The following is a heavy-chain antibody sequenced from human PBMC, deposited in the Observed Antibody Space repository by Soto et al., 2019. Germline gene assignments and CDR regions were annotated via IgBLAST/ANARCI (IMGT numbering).Heavy chain of an antibody. D-gene: IGHD2-8*01. CDR3: ARTGYCTNGVCYPSFDY. Sequence: QVQLVQSGAEVKKPGSSVKVSCKASGGTFSSYAISWVRQAPGQGLECMGGIIPIFGTANYAQKFQGRVTITSDESTSTAYMALSSLRSEDTAVYYCARTGYCTNGVCYPSFDYWGQGTLVTVSS. V-gene: IGHV1-69*01. CDR1: GGTFSSYA. J-gene: IGHJ4*02. CDR2: IIPIFGTA.